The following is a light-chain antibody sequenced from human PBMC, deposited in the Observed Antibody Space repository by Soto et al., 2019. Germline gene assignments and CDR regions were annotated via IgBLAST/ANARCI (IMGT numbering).Light chain of an antibody. Sequence: IVLTQSPGILSLSPGDRATLSCRASQSVSSSALAWYQQKPAQAPRLLVYGASNRATGLPDRFSGSGSGTDFTLTISRLEPEDFAFYFCQQYDDSPVTFGGGT. J-gene: IGKJ4*01. CDR3: QQYDDSPVT. V-gene: IGKV3-20*01. CDR2: GAS. CDR1: QSVSSSA.